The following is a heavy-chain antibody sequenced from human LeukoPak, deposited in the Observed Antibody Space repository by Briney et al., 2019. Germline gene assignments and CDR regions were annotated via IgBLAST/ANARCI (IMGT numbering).Heavy chain of an antibody. D-gene: IGHD3-10*01. CDR3: ARESITMVRGHNWFDP. Sequence: GESLRLSCAASGFTFSSYEMNWVRQAPGKGLEWVSYISSSGSTIYYADSVKGRFTISRDNAKNSLYLQMNSLRAEDTAVYYCARESITMVRGHNWFDPWGQGTLVTASS. J-gene: IGHJ5*02. V-gene: IGHV3-48*03. CDR1: GFTFSSYE. CDR2: ISSSGSTI.